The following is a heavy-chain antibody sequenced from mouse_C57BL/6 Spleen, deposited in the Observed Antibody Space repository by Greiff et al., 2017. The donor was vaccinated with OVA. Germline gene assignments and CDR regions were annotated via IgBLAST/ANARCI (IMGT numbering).Heavy chain of an antibody. Sequence: EVQLQESGGGLVQPGGSLSLSCAASGFTFTDYYMSWVRQPPGKALEWLGFIRNKANGYTTEYSASVKGRFTISRDNSQSILYLQMNALRAEDSATYYCARYIANWYWYFDVWGTGTTVTVSS. D-gene: IGHD4-1*01. CDR2: IRNKANGYTT. V-gene: IGHV7-3*01. J-gene: IGHJ1*03. CDR3: ARYIANWYWYFDV. CDR1: GFTFTDYY.